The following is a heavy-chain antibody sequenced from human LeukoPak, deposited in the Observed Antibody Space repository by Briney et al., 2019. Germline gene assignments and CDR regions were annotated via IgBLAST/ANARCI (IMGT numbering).Heavy chain of an antibody. V-gene: IGHV4-39*07. CDR3: ARVSSVWIKDYYYYMDV. D-gene: IGHD5-12*01. CDR2: IYYSGSA. Sequence: PSETLSLTCTVSGGSISSSTNYWGWIRLPPGKGLEWIGNIYYSGSAYSSLKSRVTMSVDTSRNQFSLKLSSVTAADTAVYYCARVSSVWIKDYYYYMDVWGKGTTVTVSS. J-gene: IGHJ6*03. CDR1: GGSISSSTNY.